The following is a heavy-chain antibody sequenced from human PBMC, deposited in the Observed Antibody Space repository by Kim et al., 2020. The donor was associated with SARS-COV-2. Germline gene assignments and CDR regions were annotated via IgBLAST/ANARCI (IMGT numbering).Heavy chain of an antibody. J-gene: IGHJ4*02. V-gene: IGHV3-7*01. CDR1: GFTFTNYW. D-gene: IGHD6-6*01. Sequence: GSLRLSCAASGFTFTNYWMSWVRQAPGKGLEWVANINQDGSVKYFVDSVKGRFTLSRDNAKNSLSLQMNSLRDDDTAIYHCARIGYSSSSFDYWGQGTLVTVTS. CDR3: ARIGYSSSSFDY. CDR2: INQDGSVK.